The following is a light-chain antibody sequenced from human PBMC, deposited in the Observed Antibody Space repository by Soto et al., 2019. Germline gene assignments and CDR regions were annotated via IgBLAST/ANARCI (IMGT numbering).Light chain of an antibody. CDR3: TSYTSTSTLV. CDR1: SNDIGANDY. J-gene: IGLJ2*01. CDR2: EAA. Sequence: QSALTQHASVSGSPGQSITISCTGTSNDIGANDYVSWYQHHPGQAPKILIYEAANRPSGVSHRFSGSKSGNTASLTISGLQAEDEADYFCTSYTSTSTLVFGGGTKLTVL. V-gene: IGLV2-14*01.